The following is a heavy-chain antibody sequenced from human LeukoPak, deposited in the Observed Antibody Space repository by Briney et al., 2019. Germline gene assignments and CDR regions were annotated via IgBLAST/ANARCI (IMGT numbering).Heavy chain of an antibody. Sequence: GGSLRLSCAASGFTFSTYAMSWVRQAPGRWLEWVSAVSDSGSGTYYADSVKGRFTISRDNSKNTLYLQMTSLRAEDTALYYCAKGKGSSGWYDWGQGTLVTVSS. V-gene: IGHV3-23*01. J-gene: IGHJ4*02. D-gene: IGHD6-19*01. CDR2: VSDSGSGT. CDR3: AKGKGSSGWYD. CDR1: GFTFSTYA.